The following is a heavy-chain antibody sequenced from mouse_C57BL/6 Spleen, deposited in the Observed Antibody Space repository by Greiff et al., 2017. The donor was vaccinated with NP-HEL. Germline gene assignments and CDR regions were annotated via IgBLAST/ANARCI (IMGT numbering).Heavy chain of an antibody. J-gene: IGHJ4*01. CDR3: ARDGLVALYAMDY. CDR1: GYSITSGYY. Sequence: EVHLVESGPGLVKPSQSLSLTCSVTGYSITSGYYWNWIRQFPGNKLEWMGYISYDGSNNYNPSLKNRISITRDTSKNQFFLKLNSVTTEDTATYYCARDGLVALYAMDYWGQGTSVTVSS. V-gene: IGHV3-6*01. D-gene: IGHD1-1*01. CDR2: ISYDGSN.